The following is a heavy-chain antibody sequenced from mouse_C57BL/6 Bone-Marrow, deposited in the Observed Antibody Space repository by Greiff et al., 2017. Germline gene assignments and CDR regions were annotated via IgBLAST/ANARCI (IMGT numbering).Heavy chain of an antibody. V-gene: IGHV7-1*01. CDR3: ARDEIYYAMDY. CDR1: GFTFSDFY. J-gene: IGHJ4*01. Sequence: DVKLVESGGGLVQSGRSLRLSCATSGFTFSDFYMEWVRQAPGKGLEWIAASRNKANDYTTEYSASVKGRFIVSRDTSQSILYLQMNALRAADTAMYYCARDEIYYAMDYWGQGTSVTVSS. CDR2: SRNKANDYTT.